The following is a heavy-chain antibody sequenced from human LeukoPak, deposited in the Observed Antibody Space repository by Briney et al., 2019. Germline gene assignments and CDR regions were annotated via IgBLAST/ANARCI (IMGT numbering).Heavy chain of an antibody. J-gene: IGHJ4*02. CDR1: GGSISSGSYY. V-gene: IGHV4-61*01. CDR3: ASFQSAAGTRALDY. Sequence: SQTLSLTCAVSGGSISSGSYYWSWIRQPPGKGLEWIGYIYYSGSTNYNPSLKSRVTISVDTSKNQFSLKLSSVTAADTAVYYCASFQSAAGTRALDYWGQGTLVTVSS. CDR2: IYYSGST. D-gene: IGHD6-13*01.